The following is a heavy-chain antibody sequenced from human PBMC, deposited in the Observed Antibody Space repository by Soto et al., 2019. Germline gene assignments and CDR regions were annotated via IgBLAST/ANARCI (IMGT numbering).Heavy chain of an antibody. CDR3: AKDPSSGWSPGYGMDV. CDR2: ISYDGSNK. Sequence: GGSLRLSCAASGFTFSDYGMHWVRQAPGKGPEWVAGISYDGSNKWYADSVKGRFTISRGSSENTLDLQMDSLRIEDTAVYFCAKDPSSGWSPGYGMDVWGQGTTVT. J-gene: IGHJ6*02. D-gene: IGHD6-19*01. CDR1: GFTFSDYG. V-gene: IGHV3-30*18.